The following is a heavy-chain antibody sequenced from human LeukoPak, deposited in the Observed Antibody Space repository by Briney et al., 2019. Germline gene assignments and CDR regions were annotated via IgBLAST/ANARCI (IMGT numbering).Heavy chain of an antibody. D-gene: IGHD2-2*01. Sequence: GGSLRLSCAASGFTFRSYGMNWVRQAPGKGLEWVAFIRYDGSNKYYADSVKGRFTISRDNSKDTLYLQMNSLRAEDTAVYYCAKDLVRDHCSSTSCYAWAFDIWGQGTMVTVSS. V-gene: IGHV3-30*02. CDR3: AKDLVRDHCSSTSCYAWAFDI. J-gene: IGHJ3*02. CDR1: GFTFRSYG. CDR2: IRYDGSNK.